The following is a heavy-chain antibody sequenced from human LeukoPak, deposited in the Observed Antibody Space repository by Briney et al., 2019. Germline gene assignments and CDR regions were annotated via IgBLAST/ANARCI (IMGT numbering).Heavy chain of an antibody. Sequence: SETLSRTCTVSGGSISSYYWSWIRQPAGKGLELIGRIYTSGSTNYNPSLKSRVTMSVDTSKNQFSLKLSSVTAADTAVYYCAIPSGSYSYGAFDIWGQGTMVTVSS. CDR3: AIPSGSYSYGAFDI. V-gene: IGHV4-4*07. D-gene: IGHD1-26*01. J-gene: IGHJ3*02. CDR1: GGSISSYY. CDR2: IYTSGST.